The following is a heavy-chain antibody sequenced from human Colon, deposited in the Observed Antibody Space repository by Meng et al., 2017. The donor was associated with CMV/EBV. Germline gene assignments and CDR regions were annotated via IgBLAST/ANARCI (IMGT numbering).Heavy chain of an antibody. D-gene: IGHD3-3*01. Sequence: GSLRLSCTVSGDSISSNPYYWGWIRQPPGKGLDWIGSIYYSGSTYYNPSLKSRVTISVDTSKNQFSLNLSSVTAADTAVFYCASGTTIFGVVSEYWGHGTLVTVSS. CDR1: GDSISSNPYY. J-gene: IGHJ4*01. V-gene: IGHV4-39*01. CDR3: ASGTTIFGVVSEY. CDR2: IYYSGST.